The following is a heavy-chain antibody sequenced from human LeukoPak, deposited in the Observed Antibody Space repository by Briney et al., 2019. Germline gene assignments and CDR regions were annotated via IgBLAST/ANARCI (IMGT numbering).Heavy chain of an antibody. CDR2: INSDGSST. D-gene: IGHD4-17*01. CDR1: GFTLSSYW. CDR3: ARVGLRYNYFDY. J-gene: IGHJ4*02. Sequence: PGGSLRLSCAASGFTLSSYWMHWVRHAPGKGLVWVSRINSDGSSTSYADCVKGRFTISRDNDKNKVDVQMNSLRAEDTAVYYCARVGLRYNYFDYWGQGTLVTVSS. V-gene: IGHV3-74*01.